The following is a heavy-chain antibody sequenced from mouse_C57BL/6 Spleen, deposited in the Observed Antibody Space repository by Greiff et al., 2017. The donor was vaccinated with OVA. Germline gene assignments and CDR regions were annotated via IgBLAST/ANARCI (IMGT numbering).Heavy chain of an antibody. Sequence: VKLMESGAELVRPGTSVKVSCKASGYAFTNYLIEWVKQRPGQGLEWIGVINPGSGGTNYNEKFKGKATLTADKSSSTAYMQLSSLTSEDSAVYFCARSGYYAMDYWGQGTSVTVSS. J-gene: IGHJ4*01. CDR1: GYAFTNYL. V-gene: IGHV1-54*01. D-gene: IGHD3-1*01. CDR3: ARSGYYAMDY. CDR2: INPGSGGT.